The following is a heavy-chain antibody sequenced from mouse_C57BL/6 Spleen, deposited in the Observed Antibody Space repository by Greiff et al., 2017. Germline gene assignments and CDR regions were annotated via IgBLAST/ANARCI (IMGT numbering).Heavy chain of an antibody. J-gene: IGHJ4*01. D-gene: IGHD2-12*01. CDR1: GFNIKDYY. V-gene: IGHV14-1*01. CDR3: TTWDVTTRGYAMED. Sequence: VQLQQSGAELVRPGASVKLSCTASGFNIKDYYMHWVKQRPEQGLEWIGRIDPEDGDTEYAPKFQGKATMAADTSSNTAYLQLSSLTSEDSAVYYCTTWDVTTRGYAMEDWGQGTSVT. CDR2: IDPEDGDT.